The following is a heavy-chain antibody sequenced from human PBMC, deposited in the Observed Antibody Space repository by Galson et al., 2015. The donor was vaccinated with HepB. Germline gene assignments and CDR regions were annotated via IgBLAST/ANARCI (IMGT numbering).Heavy chain of an antibody. J-gene: IGHJ4*02. V-gene: IGHV1-69*10. Sequence: SVKVSCKASGGTFSTYGFSWVRQAPGQGLEWMGGIVPAVDVTHYAQKFQGRITISADNSTNSIYLELSSLTSDDTAVYFCARSSPFFDYWGQGTQLVVSS. CDR1: GGTFSTYG. CDR3: ARSSPFFDY. CDR2: IVPAVDVT.